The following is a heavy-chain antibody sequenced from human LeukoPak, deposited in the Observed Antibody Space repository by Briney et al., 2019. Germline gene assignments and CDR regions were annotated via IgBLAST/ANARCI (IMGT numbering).Heavy chain of an antibody. J-gene: IGHJ5*02. V-gene: IGHV4-61*01. Sequence: PSETLSLTCTVSGGSVSSGSYYWSWIRQPPGKGLEWIGYIYYSGSTNYNPSLKSRVTISVDTSKNQFSLKLSSVTAADTAVYYCARGRRYCSGGSCYSWWFDPWGQGTLVTVSS. CDR1: GGSVSSGSYY. CDR2: IYYSGST. D-gene: IGHD2-15*01. CDR3: ARGRRYCSGGSCYSWWFDP.